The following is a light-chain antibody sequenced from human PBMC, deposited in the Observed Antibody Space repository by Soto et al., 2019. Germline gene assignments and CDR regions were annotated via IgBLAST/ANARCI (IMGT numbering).Light chain of an antibody. J-gene: IGKJ2*01. CDR3: HHYNGYPYT. CDR2: KAS. V-gene: IGKV1-5*03. Sequence: DIQMTQSPSTLSASLGDRVTISCRAGLNVDNWLAWYQQKPGKAPKVVIYKASTLEDGVPSRFSGSGFGTEFTLTISSLQPDDVATYYCHHYNGYPYTFGQGTKLEI. CDR1: LNVDNW.